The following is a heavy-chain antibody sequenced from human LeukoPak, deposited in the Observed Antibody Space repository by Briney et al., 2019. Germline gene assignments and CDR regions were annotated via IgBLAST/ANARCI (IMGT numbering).Heavy chain of an antibody. CDR3: ARRGYLDWFDP. Sequence: GGSLRLSCAASGFIFSTYAMSWVRQAPGKGLEWVSAISGSGRTTHYADSVKGRFTISRDNSKNTLYLQMNSLRAEDTAVYYCARRGYLDWFDPWGQGTLVTVSS. V-gene: IGHV3-23*01. J-gene: IGHJ5*02. CDR2: ISGSGRTT. CDR1: GFIFSTYA. D-gene: IGHD2-15*01.